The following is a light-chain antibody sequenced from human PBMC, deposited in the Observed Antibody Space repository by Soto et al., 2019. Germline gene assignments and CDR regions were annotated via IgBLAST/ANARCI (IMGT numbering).Light chain of an antibody. CDR1: QSVSSSY. V-gene: IGKV3-20*01. J-gene: IGKJ1*01. CDR2: GAS. Sequence: EIVLTQSSGTLSLSPGERATLSCRASQSVSSSYLAWYQQKPGQAPRLLIYGASSRVTRIPDRFSGSGSGTDFTLTISRLEPEDFAVYYCQQYGSSRTFGQGTKVYIK. CDR3: QQYGSSRT.